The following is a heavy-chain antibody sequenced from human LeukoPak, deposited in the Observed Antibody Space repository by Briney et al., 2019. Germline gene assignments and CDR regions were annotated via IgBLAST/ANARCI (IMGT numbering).Heavy chain of an antibody. Sequence: GGSLRLSCAASGFTFSSYGMHWVRQAPGEGLEWVAFIRYDGSNKYYADSVKGRFTISRDNSKNTLYLQMNSLRAEDTAVYYCAKGDYYDSSGLSLDYWGQGTLVTVSS. D-gene: IGHD3-22*01. CDR1: GFTFSSYG. J-gene: IGHJ4*02. CDR3: AKGDYYDSSGLSLDY. V-gene: IGHV3-30*02. CDR2: IRYDGSNK.